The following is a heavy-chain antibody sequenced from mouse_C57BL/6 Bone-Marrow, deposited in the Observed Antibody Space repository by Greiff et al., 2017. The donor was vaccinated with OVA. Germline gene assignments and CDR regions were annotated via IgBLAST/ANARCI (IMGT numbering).Heavy chain of an antibody. J-gene: IGHJ2*01. D-gene: IGHD1-1*01. CDR3: ARSPITTVVFDY. Sequence: QVQLKQSGAELARPGASVKLSCKASGYTFTSYGISWVKQRTGQGLEWIGEIYPRSGNTYYNEKFKGKATLTADKSSSTAYMELRSLTSEDSAVYFCARSPITTVVFDYWGQGTTLTVSS. CDR1: GYTFTSYG. CDR2: IYPRSGNT. V-gene: IGHV1-81*01.